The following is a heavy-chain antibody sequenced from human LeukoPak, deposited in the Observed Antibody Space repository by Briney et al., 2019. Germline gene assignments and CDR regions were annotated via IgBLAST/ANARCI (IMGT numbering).Heavy chain of an antibody. CDR3: ARDGHYDILTGYVVGYFDY. J-gene: IGHJ4*02. D-gene: IGHD3-9*01. CDR1: GFTFSDYY. V-gene: IGHV3-11*05. CDR2: ISSSSSYT. Sequence: GGSLRLSCAASGFTFSDYYMCWIRQAPGKGLEWVSYISSSSSYTNYADSVKGRFTISRDNAKNSLYLQMNSLRAEDTAVYYCARDGHYDILTGYVVGYFDYWGQGTLVTVSS.